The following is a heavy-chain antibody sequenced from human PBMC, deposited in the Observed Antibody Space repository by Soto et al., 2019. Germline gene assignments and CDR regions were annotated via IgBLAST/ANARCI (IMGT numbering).Heavy chain of an antibody. V-gene: IGHV1-18*01. J-gene: IGHJ6*02. CDR1: GYTFTSYD. Sequence: ASVKVSCKASGYTFTSYDINWVRQATGQGLEWMGWISAYNGNTNYAQKLQGRVTMTTDTSTSTAYMELRSLRSDDTAVYYCARDSYYYYGMDVWGQGTTVTVSS. CDR2: ISAYNGNT. CDR3: ARDSYYYYGMDV.